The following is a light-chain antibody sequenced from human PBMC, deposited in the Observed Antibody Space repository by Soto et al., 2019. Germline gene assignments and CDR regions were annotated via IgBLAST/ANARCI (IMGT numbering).Light chain of an antibody. J-gene: IGKJ4*01. CDR3: QQFDDYPLT. CDR1: QGISNT. V-gene: IGKV1D-13*01. Sequence: AIQLTQSPSSLSASVGDRVTITCQASQGISNTLAWYQQKPGKAPKLLMYYASSLESGVPSRFSGRGSGTDFTLTINNLQPEDFATYYCQQFDDYPLTLGGGTKVEI. CDR2: YAS.